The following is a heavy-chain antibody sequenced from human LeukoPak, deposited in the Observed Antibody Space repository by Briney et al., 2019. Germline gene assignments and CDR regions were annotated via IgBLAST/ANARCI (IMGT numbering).Heavy chain of an antibody. CDR2: IKSKTDGGTT. CDR1: GFTFSNAW. J-gene: IGHJ6*02. D-gene: IGHD5-18*01. Sequence: PGGSLRLSCAASGFTFSNAWMNWVRQAPGKGLEWVGRIKSKTDGGTTGYAAPVKGRFTISRDDSKNTLYLQMNSLKTEDTAVYYCTTGLEARDTAMPDYYYYGMDVWGQGTTVTVSS. CDR3: TTGLEARDTAMPDYYYYGMDV. V-gene: IGHV3-15*07.